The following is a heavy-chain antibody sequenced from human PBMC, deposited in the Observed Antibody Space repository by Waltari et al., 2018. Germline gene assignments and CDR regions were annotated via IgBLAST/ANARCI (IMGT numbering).Heavy chain of an antibody. D-gene: IGHD6-13*01. CDR3: ARDEGIAAFRGYYYYMDV. Sequence: QVQLVQSGAEVKKPGSSVKFSCKPSGGTFSSYAISWARQAPGPGLAWMGGIIPIFGTANYAQKFQGRVTITTDESTSTAYMELSSLRSEDTAVYYCARDEGIAAFRGYYYYMDVWGKGTTVTVSS. V-gene: IGHV1-69*05. J-gene: IGHJ6*03. CDR1: GGTFSSYA. CDR2: IIPIFGTA.